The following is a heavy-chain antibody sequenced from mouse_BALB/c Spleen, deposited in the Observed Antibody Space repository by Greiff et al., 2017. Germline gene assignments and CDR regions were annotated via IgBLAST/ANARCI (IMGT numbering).Heavy chain of an antibody. V-gene: IGHV1S81*02. CDR2: INPSNGGT. CDR1: GYTFTSYY. J-gene: IGHJ2*01. Sequence: QVQLKQSRAELVKPGASVKLSCKASGYTFTSYYMYWVKQRPGQGLEWIGEINPSNGGTNFNEKFKSKATLTVDKSSSTAYMQLSSLTSEDSAVYYCTLLYYFDYWGQGTTLTVSS. CDR3: TLLYYFDY.